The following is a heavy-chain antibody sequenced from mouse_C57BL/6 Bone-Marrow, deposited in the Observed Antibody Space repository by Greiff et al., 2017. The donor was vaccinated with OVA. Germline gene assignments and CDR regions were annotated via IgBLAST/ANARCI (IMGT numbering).Heavy chain of an antibody. CDR3: AREGIYYDYDGDAMDY. Sequence: DVKLQESEGGLVQPGSSMKLSCTASGFTFSDYYMAWVRQVPEKGLEWVANINYDGSSTYYLDSLKSRFIISRDNAKNILYLQMSSLKSEDTATYYCAREGIYYDYDGDAMDYWGQGTSVTVSS. CDR2: INYDGSST. J-gene: IGHJ4*01. V-gene: IGHV5-16*01. CDR1: GFTFSDYY. D-gene: IGHD2-4*01.